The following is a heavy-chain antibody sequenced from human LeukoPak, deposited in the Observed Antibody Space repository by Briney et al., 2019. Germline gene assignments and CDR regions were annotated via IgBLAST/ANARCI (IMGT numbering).Heavy chain of an antibody. J-gene: IGHJ4*02. Sequence: PSETLSLTCTVSGGSISSYYWSWIRQPPGKGLELIGYIYYSGSTNYNPSLKSRVTISVDTSKNQFSLKLRSVTAADTAVYYCARLSEGYDSSGYYLNYFDYWGQGTLVTVSS. CDR1: GGSISSYY. CDR3: ARLSEGYDSSGYYLNYFDY. V-gene: IGHV4-59*08. CDR2: IYYSGST. D-gene: IGHD3-22*01.